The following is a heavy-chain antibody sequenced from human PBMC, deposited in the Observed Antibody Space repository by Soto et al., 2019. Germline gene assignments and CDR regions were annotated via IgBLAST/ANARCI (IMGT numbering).Heavy chain of an antibody. CDR1: GLTFSSYG. CDR2: ISYDGSNK. J-gene: IGHJ4*02. Sequence: QVELVESGGGVVQPGRSLRLSCAASGLTFSSYGMHWVRQAPGKGLEWVADISYDGSNKYYADSVKGRFTISRDNSKNTLYLQMNSLRAEDTAVYYCAKEFLSGYDSPLYYWGQGTMVTVSS. D-gene: IGHD5-12*01. V-gene: IGHV3-30*18. CDR3: AKEFLSGYDSPLYY.